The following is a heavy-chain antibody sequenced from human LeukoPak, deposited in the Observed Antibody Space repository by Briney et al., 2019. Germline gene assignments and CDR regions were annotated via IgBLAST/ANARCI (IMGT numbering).Heavy chain of an antibody. J-gene: IGHJ4*02. V-gene: IGHV3-23*01. CDR1: GFTFSSYA. Sequence: GGSLRLSCAASGFTFSSYAMSWVRQAPGKGLEWVSAISGSGGSTYYADSVKGRFTISRDNSKNTLYLQMNSLRAEDTAVYYCAKDIVVVTAIKVLNFDYWSQGTLVTVSS. D-gene: IGHD2-21*02. CDR3: AKDIVVVTAIKVLNFDY. CDR2: ISGSGGST.